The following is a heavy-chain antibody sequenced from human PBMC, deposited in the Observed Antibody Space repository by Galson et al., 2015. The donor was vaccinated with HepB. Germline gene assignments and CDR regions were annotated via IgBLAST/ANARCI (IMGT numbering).Heavy chain of an antibody. Sequence: SVKVSCKASGYTFTGHYIHWVRQAPGQGLDYMGWISPYDGDTNYAQQFQDRVTMTRDTSISIVYMELSRLRYDDTAVYYCARDRTDHYDSSTYYPNWFDPWGQGTLVTVSS. J-gene: IGHJ5*02. CDR1: GYTFTGHY. CDR3: ARDRTDHYDSSTYYPNWFDP. D-gene: IGHD3-22*01. V-gene: IGHV1-2*02. CDR2: ISPYDGDT.